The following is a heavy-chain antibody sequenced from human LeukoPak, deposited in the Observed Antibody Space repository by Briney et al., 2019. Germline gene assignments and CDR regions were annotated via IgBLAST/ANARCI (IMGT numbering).Heavy chain of an antibody. CDR2: IKQDGSEK. D-gene: IGHD1-1*01. Sequence: PGGSLRLSCAASGFTFSSYSMNWVRQAPGKGLEWVANIKQDGSEKYYVDFVKGRFTISRDNAKNSLYLQMNSLRAEDTAVYYCARGTWYFDYWGQGTLVTVSS. CDR3: ARGTWYFDY. J-gene: IGHJ4*02. CDR1: GFTFSSYS. V-gene: IGHV3-7*04.